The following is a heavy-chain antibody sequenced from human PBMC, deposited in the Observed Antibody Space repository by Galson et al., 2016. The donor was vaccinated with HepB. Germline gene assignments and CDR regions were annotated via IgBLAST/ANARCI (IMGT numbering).Heavy chain of an antibody. J-gene: IGHJ5*02. CDR3: ARGMCGMDCHGFNWFDP. Sequence: TPSLTCTVSGGSNSSGSYYWTWIRQPAGKGLEYIGRIYTSGTTNYNPSLNSRVSISLDTSKNQFSLELTSVTAADTAVYYCARGMCGMDCHGFNWFDPWGQGTLVTVSS. D-gene: IGHD3/OR15-3a*01. V-gene: IGHV4-61*02. CDR1: GGSNSSGSYY. CDR2: IYTSGTT.